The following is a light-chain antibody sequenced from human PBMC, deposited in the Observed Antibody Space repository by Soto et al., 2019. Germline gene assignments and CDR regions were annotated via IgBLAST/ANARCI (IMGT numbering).Light chain of an antibody. J-gene: IGLJ2*01. CDR3: SAWDASLSAIL. CDR1: SSNIGSNI. Sequence: QSVLSQPPSASGTPGPTVTISCSGRSSNIGSNIVNWYQQLPGTAPKLLIYNNDHRPSGVADRFSGSKSGTSASLAISGLQSEDEADYYCSAWDASLSAILFGGGTKLTVL. V-gene: IGLV1-44*01. CDR2: NND.